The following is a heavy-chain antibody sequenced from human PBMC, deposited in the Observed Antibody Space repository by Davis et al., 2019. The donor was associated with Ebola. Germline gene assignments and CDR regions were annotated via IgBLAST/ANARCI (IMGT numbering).Heavy chain of an antibody. CDR2: IKQDGSDK. J-gene: IGHJ1*01. D-gene: IGHD5-18*01. CDR1: GFTFSSYG. V-gene: IGHV3-7*03. Sequence: GESLKISCAASGFTFSSYGTPSVRPLAANETSWVANIKQDGSDKYYVDSVKGRFTISRDNAKNSLYLQMNSLRAEDTAVYYCAGVSVETAMVWVPWGSGHWSQGAMVAVSS. CDR3: AGVSVETAMVWVPWGSGH.